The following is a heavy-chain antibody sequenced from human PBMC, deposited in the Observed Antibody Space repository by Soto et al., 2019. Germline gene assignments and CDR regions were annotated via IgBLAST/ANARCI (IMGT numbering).Heavy chain of an antibody. CDR2: ITGSGGST. Sequence: GGSLRLSCAASGFTSGTYAMSWVRQAPGKGLEWVSGITGSGGSTDYADSVKGRFTISRDTSRNTLYLQMSRLSVDDTAIYYCAREYRTSSQFDYWGQGTLVTVSS. V-gene: IGHV3-23*01. CDR1: GFTSGTYA. CDR3: AREYRTSSQFDY. D-gene: IGHD6-6*01. J-gene: IGHJ4*02.